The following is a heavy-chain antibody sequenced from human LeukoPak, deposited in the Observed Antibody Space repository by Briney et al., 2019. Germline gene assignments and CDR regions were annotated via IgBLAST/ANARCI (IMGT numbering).Heavy chain of an antibody. CDR1: GGSISSGGYY. J-gene: IGHJ4*02. CDR3: ARVLRWLQPREYYFDY. D-gene: IGHD5-24*01. Sequence: SETLSLTCTVSGGSISSGGYYWSWIRQHPGKGLEWIGYIYYSGSTYYNPSLKSRDTISVDTSKNQFSLKLSSVTAADTAVYYCARVLRWLQPREYYFDYWGQGTLVTVSS. V-gene: IGHV4-31*03. CDR2: IYYSGST.